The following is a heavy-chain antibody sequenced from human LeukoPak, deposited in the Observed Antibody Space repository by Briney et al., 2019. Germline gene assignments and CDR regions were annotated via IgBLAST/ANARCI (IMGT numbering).Heavy chain of an antibody. CDR3: ARDTDDFWSGYLGY. D-gene: IGHD3-3*01. Sequence: ASVKVSCKASGYTFTGYYMHWVRQAPGQGLEWMGWINPNSGGTNYAQKFQGRVTMTRDASISTAYMELSRLRSDDTAVYYCARDTDDFWSGYLGYWGQGTLVTVSS. V-gene: IGHV1-2*02. CDR1: GYTFTGYY. CDR2: INPNSGGT. J-gene: IGHJ4*02.